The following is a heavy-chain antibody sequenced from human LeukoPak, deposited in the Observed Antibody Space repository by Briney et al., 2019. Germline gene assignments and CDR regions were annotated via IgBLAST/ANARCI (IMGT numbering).Heavy chain of an antibody. Sequence: ASVKVYCKASGYTFTGYYMHWVRQAPGQGLEWMGWINPNSGGTNYAQKFQGRVIMTRDTSISTAYMELSRLRSDDTAVYYCASEAYSSSWYYFDYWGQGTLVTVSS. V-gene: IGHV1-2*02. CDR1: GYTFTGYY. J-gene: IGHJ4*02. CDR2: INPNSGGT. CDR3: ASEAYSSSWYYFDY. D-gene: IGHD6-13*01.